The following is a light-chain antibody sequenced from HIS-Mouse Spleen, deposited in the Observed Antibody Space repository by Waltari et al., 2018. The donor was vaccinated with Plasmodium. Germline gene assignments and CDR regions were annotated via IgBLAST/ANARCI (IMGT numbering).Light chain of an antibody. CDR3: MQGTHWPPYT. CDR2: KVS. CDR1: QSLVHSDGNTY. J-gene: IGKJ2*01. V-gene: IGKV2-30*02. Sequence: VVMTQSPLSLPVTLGQPAAIPCRSSQSLVHSDGNTYLNWFQQRPGQSPRRLMYKVSNRDVGVPERGSGRGSGTDFALKVSRVEADDVGVYYCMQGTHWPPYTVGQGTKLEMK.